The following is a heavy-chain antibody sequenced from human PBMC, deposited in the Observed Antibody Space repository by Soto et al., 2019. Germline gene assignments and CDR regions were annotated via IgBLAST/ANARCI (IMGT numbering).Heavy chain of an antibody. D-gene: IGHD3-9*01. Sequence: ASVKVSCKASGYTFTRYGISWVRQAPGQGLEWMGWISAYNGNTNQAQTPQGRVNMTTDTSTTTAYMELRSLRSDDAAVYYCARDIGDGILRYFDLLSNSLDVWGQGTPVTVSS. J-gene: IGHJ6*02. CDR1: GYTFTRYG. V-gene: IGHV1-18*01. CDR2: ISAYNGNT. CDR3: ARDIGDGILRYFDLLSNSLDV.